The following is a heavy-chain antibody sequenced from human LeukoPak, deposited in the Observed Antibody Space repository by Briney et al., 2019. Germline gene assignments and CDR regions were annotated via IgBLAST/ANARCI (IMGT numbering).Heavy chain of an antibody. J-gene: IGHJ4*02. V-gene: IGHV4-4*07. D-gene: IGHD3-16*01. Sequence: SETLSLTCNVSGGSISSYYWSWIRHPAEKGLEWIGLIYSSGSTNYNPSLRSRVTMSLDTSKNQFSLKLSSVTAADTAVYYCARDYDYIWGTFGYWGQGTLVTVSS. CDR2: IYSSGST. CDR1: GGSISSYY. CDR3: ARDYDYIWGTFGY.